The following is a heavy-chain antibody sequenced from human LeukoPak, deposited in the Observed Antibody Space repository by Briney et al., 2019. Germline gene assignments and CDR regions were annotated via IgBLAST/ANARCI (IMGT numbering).Heavy chain of an antibody. CDR2: ISTSGSTI. CDR3: ARDLRRYFDY. CDR1: EFTFSSYE. V-gene: IGHV3-48*03. Sequence: GGSLRLSCVISEFTFSSYEMNWVRQPPGKGLEWVSYISTSGSTIYYADSVKGRFTISRDNAKNSLYLQMDSLRAEDTAVYYCARDLRRYFDYWGQGTLVTVSS. J-gene: IGHJ4*02.